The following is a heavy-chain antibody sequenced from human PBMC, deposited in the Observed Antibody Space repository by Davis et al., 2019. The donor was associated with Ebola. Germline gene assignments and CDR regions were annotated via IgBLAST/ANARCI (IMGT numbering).Heavy chain of an antibody. CDR3: ARDLYDYVWGRRGFDY. CDR1: GGSIRSGGYY. V-gene: IGHV4-31*03. D-gene: IGHD3-16*01. CDR2: IYYSGSS. Sequence: SETLSLTCTVSGGSIRSGGYYWSWIRQHPGKGLEWIGYIYYSGSSYYNPSLKSRVTISVDTSKNQFSLRLSSVTAADTAVYYCARDLYDYVWGRRGFDYWGQGTLVTVSS. J-gene: IGHJ4*02.